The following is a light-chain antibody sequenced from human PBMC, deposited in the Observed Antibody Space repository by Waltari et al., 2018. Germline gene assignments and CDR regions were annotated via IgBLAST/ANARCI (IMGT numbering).Light chain of an antibody. V-gene: IGKV3-15*01. Sequence: EIVMTQSPATLSVSPGERATLSCRASQSVSSILAWYQQKPGQAPRLLIYGASTRTTGIPVWCSGGGSGIDFTITISILQSEDFALYYCQQYNNWPQTFGQGTKLEIK. CDR1: QSVSSI. CDR3: QQYNNWPQT. J-gene: IGKJ2*01. CDR2: GAS.